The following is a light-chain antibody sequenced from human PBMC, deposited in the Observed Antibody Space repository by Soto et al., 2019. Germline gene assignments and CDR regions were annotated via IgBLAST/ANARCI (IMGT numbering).Light chain of an antibody. CDR1: QGISSF. V-gene: IGKV1-12*01. CDR3: QQANSFPL. J-gene: IGKJ4*01. CDR2: AAS. Sequence: IQLTQSPSSLPASVGDRVTITCRASQGISSFLAWYQQKPGKAPKLLIYAASSLQSGVPSRFSGSGSGTDFTLTISSLQPEDFATYYCQQANSFPLFGGGTKVEIK.